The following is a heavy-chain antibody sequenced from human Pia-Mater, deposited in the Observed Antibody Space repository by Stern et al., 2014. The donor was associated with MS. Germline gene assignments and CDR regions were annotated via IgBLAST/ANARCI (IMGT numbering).Heavy chain of an antibody. CDR2: ISWDGGST. J-gene: IGHJ4*02. CDR1: GFTFDDYT. D-gene: IGHD3-22*01. V-gene: IGHV3-43*01. CDR3: AKPITMIVVAESSYFDY. Sequence: EVQLLESGGVVVQPGGSLRLSCAASGFTFDDYTMHWVRQDPGKGLEWVSLISWDGGSTYYADSVKGRFTISRDNSKNSLYLQMNSLRTEDTALYYCAKPITMIVVAESSYFDYWGQGTLVTVSS.